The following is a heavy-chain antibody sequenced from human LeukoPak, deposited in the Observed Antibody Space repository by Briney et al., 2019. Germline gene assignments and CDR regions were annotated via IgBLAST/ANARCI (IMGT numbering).Heavy chain of an antibody. CDR2: ISSSSSYI. V-gene: IGHV3-21*01. Sequence: GGSLRLSCAASGFTFSSYCMNWVRQAQGKGLEWVSSISSSSSYIYYADSVKGRFTISRDNAKNSLYLQMNSLRAEDTAVYYCARGIAVAGTGDYWGQGTLVTVSS. D-gene: IGHD6-19*01. CDR3: ARGIAVAGTGDY. CDR1: GFTFSSYC. J-gene: IGHJ4*02.